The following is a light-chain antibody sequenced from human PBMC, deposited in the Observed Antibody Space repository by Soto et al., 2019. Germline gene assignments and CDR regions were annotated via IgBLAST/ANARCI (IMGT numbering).Light chain of an antibody. CDR3: CTYAGSSTHVV. CDR2: EGS. CDR1: SSDVGSYNL. J-gene: IGLJ2*01. Sequence: QSALTQPASVSGSPGQSITISCTGTSSDVGSYNLVSWYQQHPGKAPKLMIYEGSKRPSGVSNRFSGSKSGNTTSLTISGGQAEDEEDYYCCTYAGSSTHVVFGGGTKLTVL. V-gene: IGLV2-23*01.